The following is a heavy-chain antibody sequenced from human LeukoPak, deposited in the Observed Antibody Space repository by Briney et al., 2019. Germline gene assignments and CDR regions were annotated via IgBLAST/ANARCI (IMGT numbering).Heavy chain of an antibody. D-gene: IGHD2-2*03. V-gene: IGHV4-38-2*02. CDR1: GYSISSGYY. J-gene: IGHJ5*02. CDR2: IYHSGST. Sequence: PSETLSLTCTVSGYSISSGYYWGWIRQPPGKGLKWIGSIYHSGSTYYNPSLKSRVTISVDTSKNQFSLKLSSVTAADTAVYYCARDGYCSSTSCYIVFDPWGQGTLVTVSS. CDR3: ARDGYCSSTSCYIVFDP.